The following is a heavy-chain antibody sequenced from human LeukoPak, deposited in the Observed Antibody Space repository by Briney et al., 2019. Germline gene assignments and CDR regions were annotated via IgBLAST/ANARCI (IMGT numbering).Heavy chain of an antibody. CDR1: VGTFSSYA. Sequence: ASVKVSCKASVGTFSSYAISWVRQAPGQGLEWMGRIIPIFGTANYAQKFQGRVTITTHESTSTPYMVLSSLRSEDTGMYYCARVCEFFIVLPTDGALHIWRQATNATVSS. CDR3: ARVCEFFIVLPTDGALHI. CDR2: IIPIFGTA. D-gene: IGHD2-15*01. V-gene: IGHV1-69*05. J-gene: IGHJ3*02.